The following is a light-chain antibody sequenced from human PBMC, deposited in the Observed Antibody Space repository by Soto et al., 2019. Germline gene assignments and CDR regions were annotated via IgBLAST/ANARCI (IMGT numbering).Light chain of an antibody. CDR1: QTISRY. Sequence: DIQMTQSPSSLSASVGDRVSITCRASQTISRYLNWFQQKPGEAPNLLIYTVSTWQSGVPSRFKGTGSGTDFTLTITLLQPEDFATYYCQQGYDTPLTFGQGTRLDI. V-gene: IGKV1-39*01. CDR3: QQGYDTPLT. CDR2: TVS. J-gene: IGKJ5*01.